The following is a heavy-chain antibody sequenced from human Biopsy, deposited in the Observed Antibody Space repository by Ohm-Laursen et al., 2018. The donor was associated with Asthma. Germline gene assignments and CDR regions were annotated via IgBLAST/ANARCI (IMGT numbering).Heavy chain of an antibody. Sequence: LSLTCAASGFTLTTYAIHWVRQAPGKGLEWVAVISSDGSTKYSADSVKGRFIVSRDISKNILSLQMNSLRPEDTAVYYCARDVVWFREVGGMDVWGQGTTVTVPS. D-gene: IGHD3-10*01. CDR3: ARDVVWFREVGGMDV. V-gene: IGHV3-30*03. CDR2: ISSDGSTK. CDR1: GFTLTTYA. J-gene: IGHJ6*02.